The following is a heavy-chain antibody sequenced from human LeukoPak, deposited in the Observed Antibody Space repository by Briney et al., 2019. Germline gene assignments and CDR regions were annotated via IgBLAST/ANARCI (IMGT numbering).Heavy chain of an antibody. CDR3: ARDLKVRGGYGMDV. J-gene: IGHJ6*02. CDR1: GGTFSSYA. CDR2: IIPILGIA. D-gene: IGHD3-10*01. Sequence: ASVKVSCKASGGTFSSYAISWVRQAPGQGLEWMGRIIPILGIANYAQKFQGRVTITADKSTSTAYMELSSLRSEDTAVYYCARDLKVRGGYGMDVWGQGTTVTVSS. V-gene: IGHV1-69*04.